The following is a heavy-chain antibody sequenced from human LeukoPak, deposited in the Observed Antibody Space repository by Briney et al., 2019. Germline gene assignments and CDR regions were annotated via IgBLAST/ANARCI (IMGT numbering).Heavy chain of an antibody. J-gene: IGHJ4*02. CDR3: ANDPHYYDSSGYPGPGY. D-gene: IGHD3-22*01. Sequence: PGGSLSLAWAVSGLTPSSYSMGWVRPASRRVLEWVSAIRGSGGSTDYEDSLKGRFTISRDNSKNTLYLQINSLRAEDTAVYYCANDPHYYDSSGYPGPGYWGQGTLVTVSS. V-gene: IGHV3-23*01. CDR2: IRGSGGST. CDR1: GLTPSSYS.